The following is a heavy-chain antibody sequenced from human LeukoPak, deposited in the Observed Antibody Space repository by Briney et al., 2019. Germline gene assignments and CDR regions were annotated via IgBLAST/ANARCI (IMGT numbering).Heavy chain of an antibody. Sequence: GGSLRLSCEASGFTFSSYHMNWVRQAPGKGLEWVSSISSSGSYTYYVDSVKGRFTISRDNAKNSLSLQMNSLSPEDTALYYCARSSTTVTTRYFDLWGRGTLVTVSS. J-gene: IGHJ2*01. CDR3: ARSSTTVTTRYFDL. CDR2: ISSSGSYT. D-gene: IGHD4-17*01. V-gene: IGHV3-21*04. CDR1: GFTFSSYH.